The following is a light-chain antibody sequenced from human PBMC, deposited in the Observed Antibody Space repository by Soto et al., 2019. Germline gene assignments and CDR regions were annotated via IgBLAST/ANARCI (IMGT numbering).Light chain of an antibody. Sequence: QSALTQPASVSGSPGQSITISCTGTSSDVGSYNYVSWYQQYPGTAPKLMIYAVSKRPSGVPDRFSGSKSGNTASLTVSGLQAEDEADYYCSSYAGSNNYVFGTGTKLTVL. CDR1: SSDVGSYNY. V-gene: IGLV2-8*01. J-gene: IGLJ1*01. CDR2: AVS. CDR3: SSYAGSNNYV.